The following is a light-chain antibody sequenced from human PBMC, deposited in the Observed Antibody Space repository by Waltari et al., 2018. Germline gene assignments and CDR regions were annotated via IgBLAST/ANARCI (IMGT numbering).Light chain of an antibody. CDR1: SSNIGRNP. V-gene: IGLV1-44*01. Sequence: QSVLTQPPSASGTPGQRATISCSGSSSNIGRNPVNWYQQLPGTAPKLLIHSNNQRPSGVPDRFSVSKSGTSASLAISGLQSEDEADYYCATWDASLTGWVFGGGTKLTVL. CDR2: SNN. J-gene: IGLJ2*01. CDR3: ATWDASLTGWV.